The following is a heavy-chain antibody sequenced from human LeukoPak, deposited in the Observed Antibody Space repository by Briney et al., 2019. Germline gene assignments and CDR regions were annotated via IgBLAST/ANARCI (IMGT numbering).Heavy chain of an antibody. CDR2: IYSGGST. CDR3: AKGSAQWELYDY. V-gene: IGHV3-53*01. Sequence: GGSLRLSCAASGFTVSSIYMSWVRQAPGKGLEWVSVIYSGGSTYYADSVRGRFTISRDNSKNTLYLQMNGLRAEDTAIYYCAKGSAQWELYDYWGQGTLVTVSS. CDR1: GFTVSSIY. D-gene: IGHD4-23*01. J-gene: IGHJ4*02.